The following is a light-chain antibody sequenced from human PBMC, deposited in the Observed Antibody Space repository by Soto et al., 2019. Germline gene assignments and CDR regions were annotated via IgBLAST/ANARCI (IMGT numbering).Light chain of an antibody. CDR1: QSVSTK. Sequence: EIVMTQSPDTLSVSPGERATLSCRASQSVSTKLAGYQQKPGQSPRLLIYGASTRAPGIPARFSGSGSGTEFTLTISRLQSEDFAVYHCQQYNNWPYTFGQGTKLEIK. CDR3: QQYNNWPYT. CDR2: GAS. V-gene: IGKV3-15*01. J-gene: IGKJ2*01.